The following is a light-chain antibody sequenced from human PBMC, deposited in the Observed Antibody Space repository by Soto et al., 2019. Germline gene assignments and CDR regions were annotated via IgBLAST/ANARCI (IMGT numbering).Light chain of an antibody. Sequence: EIVLTQSPGTLSLSPGERATLSCRASQSVISSSLARYQQKPGQAPRLLIYGASSRATGIPDRFSGSGSGTDLNLTISRLEPEDFAVYYCQQYGSSPPMYTFGQGTKLEIK. CDR3: QQYGSSPPMYT. J-gene: IGKJ2*01. CDR1: QSVISSS. CDR2: GAS. V-gene: IGKV3-20*01.